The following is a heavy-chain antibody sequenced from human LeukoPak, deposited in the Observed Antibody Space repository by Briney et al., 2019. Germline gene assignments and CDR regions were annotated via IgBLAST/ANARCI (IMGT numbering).Heavy chain of an antibody. V-gene: IGHV3-7*01. J-gene: IGHJ4*02. CDR3: ARDVWTGVAVSDY. CDR2: IKEDGSIQ. D-gene: IGHD6-19*01. CDR1: GFTLSSYW. Sequence: QPGGSLRLSCVASGFTLSSYWMTWVRQAPGKGLEWLANIKEDGSIQYYLDSVRGRFTISRDNAKTSVYLQLNSLRADDTAVYYCARDVWTGVAVSDYWGQGTLVTVSS.